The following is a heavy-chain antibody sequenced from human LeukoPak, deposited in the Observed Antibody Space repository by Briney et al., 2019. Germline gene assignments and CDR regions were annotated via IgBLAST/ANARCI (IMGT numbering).Heavy chain of an antibody. CDR3: ARLWYCNGGSRFYFDY. J-gene: IGHJ4*02. V-gene: IGHV4-39*01. Sequence: PSETLSLTCSVSGGSISSTSYYWGWIRQPPGKGLEWIGSVYYSGSTYYNPSFKSRVTISKDTSKNQVSLKLNSVTAADTAVYYCARLWYCNGGSRFYFDYWGQGTLVTVSS. CDR2: VYYSGST. D-gene: IGHD2-15*01. CDR1: GGSISSTSYY.